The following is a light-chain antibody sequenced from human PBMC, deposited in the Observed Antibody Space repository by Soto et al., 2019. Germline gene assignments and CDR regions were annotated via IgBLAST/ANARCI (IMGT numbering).Light chain of an antibody. Sequence: DIQMTQSPSSLSASVGDRVTITCRASQGISNYLAWYQQKPRKDPTLLIYAASTLQSGVPSRSSGCGSGTDFTLPISSLQPEDGEHHYCLKDNNAPHTFGQATKVEI. V-gene: IGKV1-27*01. CDR1: QGISNY. CDR3: LKDNNAPHT. J-gene: IGKJ1*01. CDR2: AAS.